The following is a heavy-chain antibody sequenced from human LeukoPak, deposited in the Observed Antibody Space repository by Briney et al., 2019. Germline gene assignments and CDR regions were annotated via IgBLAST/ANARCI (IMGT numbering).Heavy chain of an antibody. CDR2: IYTSGST. J-gene: IGHJ4*02. D-gene: IGHD3-22*01. V-gene: IGHV4-61*02. CDR3: ARDTEGYYDSK. Sequence: SQTLSLTCTVSGGSISSGSYYWSWIRQPAGKGLEWIGRIYTSGSTNYNPSLKNRVTISVDTSKNQFSLKLSSVTAADTAVYYCARDTEGYYDSKWGQGTLVTVSS. CDR1: GGSISSGSYY.